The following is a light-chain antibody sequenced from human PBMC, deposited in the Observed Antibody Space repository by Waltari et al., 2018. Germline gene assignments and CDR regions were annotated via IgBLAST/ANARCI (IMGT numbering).Light chain of an antibody. J-gene: IGLJ3*02. Sequence: QSALTQPASESGSPGQSITISCTGTSSDVGSYNFVSWYQQHPGKAPKLMIYEGRKRPSGVSKRFSGYKSGNTASLTISGTQAEDEADYYCCSYGTITTCVFGGGTRLTVL. CDR2: EGR. V-gene: IGLV2-23*01. CDR3: CSYGTITTCV. CDR1: SSDVGSYNF.